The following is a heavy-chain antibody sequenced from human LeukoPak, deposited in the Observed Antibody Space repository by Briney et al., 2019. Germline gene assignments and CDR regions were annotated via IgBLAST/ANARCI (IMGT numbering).Heavy chain of an antibody. J-gene: IGHJ6*02. CDR2: ISGSVGST. Sequence: GGSLRLSCAASGFTFSSYAMSWVSQAQGKGLEWVSAISGSVGSTYYADSVKGPFTISSDNSKTTLYLQMNSLRAEDTAVYYCAKGGLAVKYYYYYGMDVWGQGTTVTVSS. V-gene: IGHV3-23*01. D-gene: IGHD4-23*01. CDR1: GFTFSSYA. CDR3: AKGGLAVKYYYYYGMDV.